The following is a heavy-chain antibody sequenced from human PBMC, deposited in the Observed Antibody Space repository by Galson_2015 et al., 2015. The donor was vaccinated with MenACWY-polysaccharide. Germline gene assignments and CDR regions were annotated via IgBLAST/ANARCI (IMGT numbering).Heavy chain of an antibody. D-gene: IGHD2-21*01. CDR3: TRIIARKHTFVDS. CDR2: MNPNSGNT. Sequence: SVKVSCKASGYKFRSYDINWVRQASGLGLEWMGWMNPNSGNTGYAQKFQGRVAMTRDTATSTAYMELRMLTYDDTAVYYCTRIIARKHTFVDSWGQGTLVSVS. J-gene: IGHJ4*02. V-gene: IGHV1-8*01. CDR1: GYKFRSYD.